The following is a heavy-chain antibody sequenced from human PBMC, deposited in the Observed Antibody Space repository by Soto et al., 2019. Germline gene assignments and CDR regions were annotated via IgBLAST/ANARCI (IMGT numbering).Heavy chain of an antibody. CDR1: GGSISSGAYY. CDR2: IYSSGRT. Sequence: QVQLHGSGPGLVKPSETLSLTCTVSGGSISSGAYYWTWIRQDPGKGLEYIGYIYSSGRTFYNPSLKSRVFISIDTSKTQLSLKLSSVTAADTAVYYCARDLRGWGYALDVWGQGTVVTVSS. D-gene: IGHD3-10*01. J-gene: IGHJ3*01. CDR3: ARDLRGWGYALDV. V-gene: IGHV4-31*03.